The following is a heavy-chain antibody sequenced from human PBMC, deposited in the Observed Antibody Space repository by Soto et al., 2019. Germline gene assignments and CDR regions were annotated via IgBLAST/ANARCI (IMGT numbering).Heavy chain of an antibody. V-gene: IGHV1-46*03. J-gene: IGHJ3*01. CDR3: ARDTEPRWYSRFPSGAFDF. D-gene: IGHD6-13*01. CDR2: INPSGGST. Sequence: GASVKVSCKASGYTFTSYYMHWVRQAPGQGLEWMGIINPSGGSTSYAQKFQGRVTMTRDTSTSTVYMELSSLRSEDTAVYYCARDTEPRWYSRFPSGAFDFWGQGTMVPVSS. CDR1: GYTFTSYY.